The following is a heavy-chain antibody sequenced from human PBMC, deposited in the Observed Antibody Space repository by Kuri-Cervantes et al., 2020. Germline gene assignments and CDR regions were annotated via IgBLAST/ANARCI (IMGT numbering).Heavy chain of an antibody. J-gene: IGHJ1*01. CDR3: AGGYCGGDCYSAEYFQH. CDR1: GGTFSSYA. Sequence: SVKVSCKASGGTFSSYAITWVRQAPGQGLEWMGWMNPIFGTANYAQKFQGRVTITTDESTSTAYMELSSLRSEDTAVYYCAGGYCGGDCYSAEYFQHWGQGTLVTVSS. CDR2: MNPIFGTA. V-gene: IGHV1-69*05. D-gene: IGHD2-21*02.